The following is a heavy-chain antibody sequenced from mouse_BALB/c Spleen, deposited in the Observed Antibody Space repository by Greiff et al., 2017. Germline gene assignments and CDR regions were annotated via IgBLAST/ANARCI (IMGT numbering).Heavy chain of an antibody. CDR3: ARHYRYDGYAMDY. CDR2: INPSTGYT. V-gene: IGHV1-7*01. D-gene: IGHD2-14*01. CDR1: GYTFTSYW. J-gene: IGHJ4*01. Sequence: QVQLQQSGAELAKPGASVKMSCKASGYTFTSYWMHWVKQRPGQGLEWIGYINPSTGYTEYNQKFKDKATLTADKSSSTAYMQLSSLTSEDSAVYYCARHYRYDGYAMDYWGQGTSVTVSS.